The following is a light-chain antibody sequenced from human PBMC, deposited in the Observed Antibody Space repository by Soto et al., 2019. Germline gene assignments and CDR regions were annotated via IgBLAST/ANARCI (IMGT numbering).Light chain of an antibody. J-gene: IGLJ2*01. CDR1: SSNIGINT. V-gene: IGLV1-44*01. CDR3: QSYDSSLSGSV. CDR2: GNN. Sequence: QSVLTQPPSASGTPGQTITISCSGGSSNIGINTVSWYEHLPGTAPRLLIYGNNQRPSGVPDRFSGSKSGTSASLAISGLQAEDEADYYCQSYDSSLSGSVFGGGTQLTVL.